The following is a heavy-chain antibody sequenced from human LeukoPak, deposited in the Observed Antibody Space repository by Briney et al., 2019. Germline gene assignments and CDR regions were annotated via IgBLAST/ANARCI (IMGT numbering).Heavy chain of an antibody. J-gene: IGHJ6*02. CDR1: GYTFTTYD. D-gene: IGHD6-13*01. Sequence: GASGKVSCKASGYTFTTYDINWVRQAPGQGLEWMGWMSPNSDDTGFAQKFQGRVTMTRNTSISTAYMELSSLRSEDTAVYYCARGRYSRYYGLDVWGQGTTVTVSS. CDR2: MSPNSDDT. V-gene: IGHV1-8*01. CDR3: ARGRYSRYYGLDV.